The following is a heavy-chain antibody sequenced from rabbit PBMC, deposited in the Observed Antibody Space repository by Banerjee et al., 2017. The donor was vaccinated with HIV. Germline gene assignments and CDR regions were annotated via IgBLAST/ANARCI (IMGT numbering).Heavy chain of an antibody. D-gene: IGHD7-1*01. Sequence: QEQLEESGGGLVQPEGSLTLTCTASGFSFSNKYVMCWVRQAPGKGLEWIGCINTSSGNTVYATWAKGRFTISKASSTTVTLQMTSLTVADTATYFCARDLAAVTGWSFGLWGQVPLVTVS. CDR2: INTSSGNT. J-gene: IGHJ4*01. V-gene: IGHV1S45*01. CDR1: GFSFSNKYV. CDR3: ARDLAAVTGWSFGL.